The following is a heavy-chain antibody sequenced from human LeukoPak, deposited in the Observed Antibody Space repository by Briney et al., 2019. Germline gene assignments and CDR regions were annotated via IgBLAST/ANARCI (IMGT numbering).Heavy chain of an antibody. V-gene: IGHV3-7*01. CDR2: IKQDGSAK. CDR1: GFTFSTYW. Sequence: PGGSLRLSCGASGFTFSTYWMSWVRQSPGKGLEWVANIKQDGSAKYYVESVKGRFTISRDNAKNSLYLQMNSLRAEDTAVYYCARGFLDYWGQGTLVTVSS. CDR3: ARGFLDY. J-gene: IGHJ4*02.